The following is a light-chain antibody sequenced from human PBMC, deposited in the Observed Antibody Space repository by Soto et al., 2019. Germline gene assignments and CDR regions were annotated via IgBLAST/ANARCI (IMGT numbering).Light chain of an antibody. V-gene: IGKV3-15*01. J-gene: IGKJ2*02. CDR3: QQYNNWPPWT. CDR2: GAS. Sequence: EIVMTQSPATLSVSPGERATLSCRASQSVSSNLAWYQHKPGQAPRLLIYGASTRATGIPARFSGSRSGTEFTLTISGLQSEDFAGYYCQQYNNWPPWTFGQGTKLEIK. CDR1: QSVSSN.